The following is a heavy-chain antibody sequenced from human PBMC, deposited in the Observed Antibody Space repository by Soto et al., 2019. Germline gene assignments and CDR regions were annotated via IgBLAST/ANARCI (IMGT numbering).Heavy chain of an antibody. CDR3: AKQLELRYYYGMDV. D-gene: IGHD1-7*01. J-gene: IGHJ6*02. V-gene: IGHV3-23*01. CDR2: ISGSGGST. CDR1: GFPFSSYA. Sequence: GSLSLSCAASGFPFSSYAMSWVRQAPGKGLEWVSAISGSGGSTYYADSVKGRFTISRDNSKNTLYLQMNSLRAEDTAVYYCAKQLELRYYYGMDVWGQRTTVTVSS.